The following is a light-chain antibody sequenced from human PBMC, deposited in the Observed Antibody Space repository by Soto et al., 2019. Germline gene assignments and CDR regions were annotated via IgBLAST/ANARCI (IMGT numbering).Light chain of an antibody. J-gene: IGLJ1*01. CDR2: DVT. CDR1: SSDVGGFEY. CDR3: GSITRSSTSV. V-gene: IGLV2-14*01. Sequence: QSALSQPASVSGSPGQSITISCTGTSSDVGGFEYVSWYQHQPGIAPKLIIYDVTKRPSGVSNRFSGSKSGNTASLTISGIQAEDEGDYYCGSITRSSTSVFGTGTKLTVL.